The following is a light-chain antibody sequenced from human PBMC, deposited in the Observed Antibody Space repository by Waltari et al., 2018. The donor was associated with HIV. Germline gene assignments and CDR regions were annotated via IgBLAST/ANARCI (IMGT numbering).Light chain of an antibody. Sequence: SSELTQDPVVSVALGQTVTITCQGDSLSSYYATWYQQKPGQAPLLGFFGKNSRPSGIPDRFSGSNSRNKASLTITGAQAEDEADYYCYSRDSTTNHRVFGGGTKLTVL. V-gene: IGLV3-19*01. CDR1: SLSSYY. J-gene: IGLJ2*01. CDR3: YSRDSTTNHRV. CDR2: GKN.